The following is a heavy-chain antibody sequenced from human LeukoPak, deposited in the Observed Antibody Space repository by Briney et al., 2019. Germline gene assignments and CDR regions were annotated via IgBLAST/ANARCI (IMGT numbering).Heavy chain of an antibody. V-gene: IGHV3-48*03. Sequence: GGSLRLSCAASGFTFSSYEMNWVRQAPGKGLEWVSYISSSGSTIYYADSVKGRFTISRDNAKNSLYLQMNSLRAEDTAVYYCARAPPHYYDSSGPTDLWGQGTLVTVSS. CDR3: ARAPPHYYDSSGPTDL. CDR2: ISSSGSTI. D-gene: IGHD3-22*01. CDR1: GFTFSSYE. J-gene: IGHJ5*02.